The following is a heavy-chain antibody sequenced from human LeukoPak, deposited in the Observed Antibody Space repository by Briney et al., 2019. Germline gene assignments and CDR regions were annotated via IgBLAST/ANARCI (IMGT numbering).Heavy chain of an antibody. J-gene: IGHJ4*02. V-gene: IGHV1-46*01. CDR2: INPSGDST. Sequence: ASVKVSCKASGYTFTSYDMHWVRQAPGQGLEWMGIINPSGDSTSYAQKFQGRVTMTRDTSTSTVYMELSSLRSGDTAVYYCASVLYCGADCYSGRYFFDYWGQGTLVTVPS. CDR1: GYTFTSYD. CDR3: ASVLYCGADCYSGRYFFDY. D-gene: IGHD2-21*02.